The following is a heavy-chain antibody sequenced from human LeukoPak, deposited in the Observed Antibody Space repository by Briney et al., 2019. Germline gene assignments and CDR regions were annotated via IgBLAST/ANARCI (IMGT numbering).Heavy chain of an antibody. CDR1: GFMFNTYA. CDR3: ARDKIAGATNFDY. V-gene: IGHV3-30*04. Sequence: GGSLRLSCTASGFMFNTYAMHWVRQAPGKGLEWVAVISYAGNNKYYADSVKGRFTISRDNSKNTLYLQMNSLRVEDTAVYYCARDKIAGATNFDYWGQGTLVTVSS. D-gene: IGHD1-26*01. J-gene: IGHJ4*02. CDR2: ISYAGNNK.